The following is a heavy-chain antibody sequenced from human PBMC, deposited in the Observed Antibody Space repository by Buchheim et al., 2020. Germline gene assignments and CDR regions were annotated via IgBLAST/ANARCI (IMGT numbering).Heavy chain of an antibody. CDR1: GYTFTNYN. V-gene: IGHV1-46*01. CDR3: ARDGSSSSFGY. Sequence: QVQLVQSGAEVQKPGASVKVSCKTSGYTFTNYNIHWVRQAPGQGLGWMGIIYPTGGSTSYTPKFQGRVTMTRDTSTSTVSMELSSLRSDDTAVYYCARDGSSSSFGYWGQGTL. J-gene: IGHJ4*02. CDR2: IYPTGGST. D-gene: IGHD6-6*01.